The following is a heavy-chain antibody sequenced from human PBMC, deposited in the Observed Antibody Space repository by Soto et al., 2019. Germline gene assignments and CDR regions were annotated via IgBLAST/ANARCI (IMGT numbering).Heavy chain of an antibody. D-gene: IGHD3-10*01. CDR2: ISWNSGTL. CDR3: AKGHTRPLELGSFGDNAFDV. CDR1: DFTFDNYA. V-gene: IGHV3-9*01. J-gene: IGHJ3*01. Sequence: EVQLVESGGGLVQPGRSLRLSCAASDFTFDNYAMHWVRQAPGKGLEWVSGISWNSGTLVYADSVKGRFTISRDNAKNSLFLQMNSLRPEDTALYFCAKGHTRPLELGSFGDNAFDVWGQGTMVTVSS.